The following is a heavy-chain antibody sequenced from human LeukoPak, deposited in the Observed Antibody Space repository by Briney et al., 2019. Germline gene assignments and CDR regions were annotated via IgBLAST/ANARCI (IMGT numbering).Heavy chain of an antibody. J-gene: IGHJ4*02. CDR3: ARFVVTYYFDY. V-gene: IGHV3-53*01. D-gene: IGHD2-21*02. Sequence: GGSLRLSCAASGFTFSSNSMSWVRQAPGKGLEWVSVIYSGGSTYYADSVKGRFTISRDNSKNTLHLQMNSLRAEDTAVYYCARFVVTYYFDYWGQGTLVTVSS. CDR2: IYSGGST. CDR1: GFTFSSNS.